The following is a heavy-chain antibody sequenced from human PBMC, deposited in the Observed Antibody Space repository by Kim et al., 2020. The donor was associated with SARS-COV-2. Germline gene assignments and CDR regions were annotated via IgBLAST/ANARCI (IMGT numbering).Heavy chain of an antibody. V-gene: IGHV3-23*01. CDR1: GFTFSSYG. D-gene: IGHD6-6*01. Sequence: GGSLRLSCAASGFTFSSYGMGWVRQAPGKGLDWVSRITGSGAGTYHADSVKGRFTISRDNYKNTLYLQMNSLRAEDTAVYYCVKLTVAAGPGYWGQGTLVTVSS. J-gene: IGHJ4*02. CDR3: VKLTVAAGPGY. CDR2: ITGSGAGT.